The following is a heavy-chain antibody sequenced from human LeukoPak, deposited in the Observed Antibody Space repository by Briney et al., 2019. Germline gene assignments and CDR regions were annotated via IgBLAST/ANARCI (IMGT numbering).Heavy chain of an antibody. CDR3: ARTSAVVVPAATHHFDY. J-gene: IGHJ4*02. CDR2: ISHSGST. V-gene: IGHV4-34*01. D-gene: IGHD2-2*01. CDR1: GGSFSGYY. Sequence: KSSETLSLTCAVYGGSFSGYYWSWIRQPPGKGLEWIGEISHSGSTNYNPSLKSRVTISVDTSKNQFSLKLSSVTAADTAVYYCARTSAVVVPAATHHFDYWGQGTLVTVSS.